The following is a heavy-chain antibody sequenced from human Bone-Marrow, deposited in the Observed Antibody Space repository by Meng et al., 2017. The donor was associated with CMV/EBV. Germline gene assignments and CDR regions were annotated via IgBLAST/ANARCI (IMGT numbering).Heavy chain of an antibody. Sequence: GSLRLSCTVSGGSIKSSSHYWGWIRQSPGKGLEWIGLTYFIERTYYNAALKSRVTISVDTSKNQFSLKLSSVTAADTAVYYCARDSMYSSGWNYYYYGMDVWGQGTTVTVSS. CDR3: ARDSMYSSGWNYYYYGMDV. CDR1: GGSIKSSSHY. D-gene: IGHD6-19*01. J-gene: IGHJ6*02. CDR2: TYFIERT. V-gene: IGHV4-39*07.